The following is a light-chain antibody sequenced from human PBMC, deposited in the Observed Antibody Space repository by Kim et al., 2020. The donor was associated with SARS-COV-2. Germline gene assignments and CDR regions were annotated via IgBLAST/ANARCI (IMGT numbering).Light chain of an antibody. CDR3: NSRDSSGNHLV. CDR2: GKN. CDR1: NLRSYY. J-gene: IGLJ3*02. Sequence: ACGQTDRITFQGDNLRSYYASWYQQKPGQAPVLVIYGKNNRPSGIPDRFSGSSSGNTASLTITGAQAEDEAYYYCNSRDSSGNHLVFGGGTQLTVL. V-gene: IGLV3-19*01.